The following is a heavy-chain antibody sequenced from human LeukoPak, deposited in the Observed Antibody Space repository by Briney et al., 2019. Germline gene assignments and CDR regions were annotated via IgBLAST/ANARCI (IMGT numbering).Heavy chain of an antibody. J-gene: IGHJ6*03. CDR1: GFTFRVFG. D-gene: IGHD4-11*01. CDR3: AKALYSNYYMDA. CDR2: IYYDGSNK. V-gene: IGHV3-33*06. Sequence: GGSLRLSCAASGFTFRVFGMNWVRQAPGKGLEWVATIYYDGSNKYYADSVKGRFTISRNNSKNTVSLQMNSLRAEDTALYYCAKALYSNYYMDAWGKGTTVTFSS.